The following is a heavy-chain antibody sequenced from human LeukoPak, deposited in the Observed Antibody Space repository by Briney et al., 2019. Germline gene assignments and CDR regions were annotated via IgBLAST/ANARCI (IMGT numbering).Heavy chain of an antibody. Sequence: SETLSLTCTVSGGSISSYYWSWIRQPPGKGLEWIGYIYYSGSTNYNPSLKSRVTISVDTSKNQFSLKLSSVTAADTAVYYCARVDILTGYYLGLGAFDIWGQGTMVTVSS. V-gene: IGHV4-59*01. J-gene: IGHJ3*02. D-gene: IGHD3-9*01. CDR2: IYYSGST. CDR3: ARVDILTGYYLGLGAFDI. CDR1: GGSISSYY.